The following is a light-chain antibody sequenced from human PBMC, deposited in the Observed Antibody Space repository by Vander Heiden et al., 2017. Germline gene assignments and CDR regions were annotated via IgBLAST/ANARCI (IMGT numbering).Light chain of an antibody. J-gene: IGKJ4*01. Sequence: EIVMTQSPATLSVSPGERATLSCRASQRVSSNLAWYQQKPGQPPRLLIYGASTRATGIPARFSGSGSGTDFTLTISSRQSEDFAVYYCQQYQNWPPLTFGGGTKVDI. V-gene: IGKV3-15*01. CDR1: QRVSSN. CDR3: QQYQNWPPLT. CDR2: GAS.